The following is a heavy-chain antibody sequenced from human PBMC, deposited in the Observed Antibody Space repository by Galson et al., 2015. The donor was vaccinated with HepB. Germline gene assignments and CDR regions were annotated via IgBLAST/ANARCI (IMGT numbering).Heavy chain of an antibody. CDR1: GYTFTSYY. J-gene: IGHJ4*02. CDR2: INPSGGST. D-gene: IGHD1-26*01. Sequence: SVKVSCKASGYTFTSYYMHWARQAPGQGLEWMGIINPSGGSTSYAQKFQGRVTMTRDTSTSTVYMELSSLRSEDTAVYYCARGFYGSYDPYYFDYWGQGTLVTVSS. CDR3: ARGFYGSYDPYYFDY. V-gene: IGHV1-46*03.